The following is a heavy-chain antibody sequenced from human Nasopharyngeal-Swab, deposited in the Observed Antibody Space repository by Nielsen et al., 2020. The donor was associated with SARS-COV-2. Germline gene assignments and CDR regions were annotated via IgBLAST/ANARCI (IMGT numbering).Heavy chain of an antibody. Sequence: SETLSLTCTVSGGSISSSSYYWGWIRQPPGKGLEWIGNSHRSGSTDYNPSLKSRVTISVDTSKNQFSLKLSSVTAADTAVYYCASLVTTNTLGYYFNSWGQGTLVTVSS. J-gene: IGHJ4*02. CDR1: GGSISSSSYY. CDR2: SHRSGST. D-gene: IGHD5-12*01. CDR3: ASLVTTNTLGYYFNS. V-gene: IGHV4-39*01.